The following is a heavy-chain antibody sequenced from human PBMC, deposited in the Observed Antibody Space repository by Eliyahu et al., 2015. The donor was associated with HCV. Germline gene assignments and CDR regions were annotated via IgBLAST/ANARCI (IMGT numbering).Heavy chain of an antibody. Sequence: QVQLQESGPGLVKPSQTLSLTCTVSGGSISSGGYYWSWIRQHPGKGLEWIGYIYYSGSTYYNPSLRSRLTISVDTSKNQFSLKLSSVTAADTAVYYCARDRGEWGYTAFDYWGQGTLVTVSS. CDR3: ARDRGEWGYTAFDY. V-gene: IGHV4-31*03. J-gene: IGHJ4*02. CDR1: GGSISSGGYY. CDR2: IYYSGST. D-gene: IGHD3-16*01.